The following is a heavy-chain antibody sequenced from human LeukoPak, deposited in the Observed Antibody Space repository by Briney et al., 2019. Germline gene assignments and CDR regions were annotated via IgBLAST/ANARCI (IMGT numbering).Heavy chain of an antibody. D-gene: IGHD5-24*01. CDR1: GFTFSSYA. CDR3: ERDGPNFEFDP. CDR2: ISSNGGST. J-gene: IGHJ5*02. Sequence: PGGSLRLPCASSGFTFSSYAMHWVRQAPGKGLEYVSTISSNGGSTYYANSVKGRFSISRENYKNTLYLQMGSLRAEDMAVYYCERDGPNFEFDPWGQGTLVTVSS. V-gene: IGHV3-64*01.